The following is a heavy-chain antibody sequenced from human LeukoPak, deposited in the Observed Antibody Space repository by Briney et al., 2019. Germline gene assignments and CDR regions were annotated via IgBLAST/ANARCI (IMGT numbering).Heavy chain of an antibody. V-gene: IGHV4-4*02. Sequence: SGTLSVTCAVSGGSLSSSNWWSWVRQPPGKGLEWIGEIYHSGSTNYNPSLKSRVTISVDKSKNQFSLKLSSVSAADTAVYYCARDRRRDGYCLDYWGQGTLVTVSS. J-gene: IGHJ4*02. CDR2: IYHSGST. CDR3: ARDRRRDGYCLDY. D-gene: IGHD5-24*01. CDR1: GGSLSSSNW.